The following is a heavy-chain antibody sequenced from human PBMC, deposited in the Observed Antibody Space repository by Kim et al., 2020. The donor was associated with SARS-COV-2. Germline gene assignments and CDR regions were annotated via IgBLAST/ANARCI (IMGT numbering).Heavy chain of an antibody. D-gene: IGHD6-19*01. Sequence: AQKFQGRVSMTRDTSKSTVYMELSSLRSEETAVYYCARVNESRQWLVFDYWSQGTLVTVSS. CDR3: ARVNESRQWLVFDY. V-gene: IGHV1-46*01. J-gene: IGHJ4*02.